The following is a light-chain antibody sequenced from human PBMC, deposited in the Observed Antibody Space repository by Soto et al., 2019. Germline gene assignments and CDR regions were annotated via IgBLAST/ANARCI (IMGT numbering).Light chain of an antibody. J-gene: IGLJ2*01. Sequence: QSVLTQPPSASGSPGQSVTISCTGTISDVGAYKYVSWYQQHPGKAPKRMIYAVSERPSGVPDRFSGSKSGNTASLTVSGLQAEDEADYYCSSYADTNNLLFGGGTKLTVL. V-gene: IGLV2-8*01. CDR1: ISDVGAYKY. CDR3: SSYADTNNLL. CDR2: AVS.